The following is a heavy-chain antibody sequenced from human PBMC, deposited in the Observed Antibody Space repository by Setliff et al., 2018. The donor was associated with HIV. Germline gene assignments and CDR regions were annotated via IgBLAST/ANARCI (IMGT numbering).Heavy chain of an antibody. CDR2: INAGNGNT. D-gene: IGHD3-22*01. CDR3: ARGGTYYYDSSGYFIPGKY. Sequence: ASVKVSCKASGYTFTSYAMHWVRQAPGQRLEWMGWINAGNGNTKYSQKFQGRVTITRDTSASTAYMELSSLRSEDTAVYYCARGGTYYYDSSGYFIPGKYWGQGSLVTV. J-gene: IGHJ4*02. CDR1: GYTFTSYA. V-gene: IGHV1-3*01.